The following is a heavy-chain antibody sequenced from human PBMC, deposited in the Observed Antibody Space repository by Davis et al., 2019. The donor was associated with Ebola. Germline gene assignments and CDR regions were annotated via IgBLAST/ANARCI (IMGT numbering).Heavy chain of an antibody. J-gene: IGHJ4*02. CDR1: GGTFSSYA. V-gene: IGHV1-69*04. D-gene: IGHD3-9*01. Sequence: SVKVSCKASGGTFSSYAISWVRQAPGQGLEWMGRIIPILGIANYAQKFQGRVTITADKSTSTAYMELSSLRSEDTAVYYCARARISRYVGYWGQGTLVTVSS. CDR2: IIPILGIA. CDR3: ARARISRYVGY.